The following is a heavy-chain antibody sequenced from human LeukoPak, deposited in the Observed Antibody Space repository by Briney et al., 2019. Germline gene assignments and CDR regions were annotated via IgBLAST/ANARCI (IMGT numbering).Heavy chain of an antibody. CDR2: ISSSSSTI. D-gene: IGHD5-12*01. CDR3: ARDEVATLFDY. CDR1: GFTFSSYS. Sequence: GGFLRLSCAASGFTFSSYSMNWVRQAPGKGLEWVSYISSSSSTIYYADSVKGRFTISRDNAKNSLYLQMNSLRAEDTAVYYCARDEVATLFDYWGQGTLVTVSS. J-gene: IGHJ4*02. V-gene: IGHV3-48*01.